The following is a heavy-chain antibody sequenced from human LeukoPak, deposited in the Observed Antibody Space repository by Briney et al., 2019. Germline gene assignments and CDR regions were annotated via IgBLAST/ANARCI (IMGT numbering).Heavy chain of an antibody. D-gene: IGHD3-22*01. V-gene: IGHV1-24*01. CDR1: GYTLTELS. CDR2: FDPEDGET. J-gene: IGHJ4*02. Sequence: ASVKVSCKVSGYTLTELSMHWVRRAPGKGLEWMGGFDPEDGETIYAQKFQGRVTMTEDTSTDTAYMELSSLRSEDTAVYYCATDPLYYYDSSGYYWGQGTLVTVSS. CDR3: ATDPLYYYDSSGYY.